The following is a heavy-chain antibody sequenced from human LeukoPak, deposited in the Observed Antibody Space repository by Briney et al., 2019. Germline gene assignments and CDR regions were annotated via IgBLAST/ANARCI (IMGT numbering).Heavy chain of an antibody. CDR1: GFTFSSYW. CDR2: IKQHGSEQ. V-gene: IGHV3-7*02. CDR3: ASPRLRSSGYWTRAFDI. D-gene: IGHD3-22*01. J-gene: IGHJ3*02. Sequence: PGGSLRLSCAASGFTFSSYWMSWVRQAPGKGLEWVANIKQHGSEQYYVDSVKGRFTISRDNAKNSLYLQMDSLRAEDTAVYYCASPRLRSSGYWTRAFDIWGQGTMVTVSS.